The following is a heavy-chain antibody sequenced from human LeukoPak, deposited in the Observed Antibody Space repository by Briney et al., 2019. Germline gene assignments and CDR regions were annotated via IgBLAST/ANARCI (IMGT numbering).Heavy chain of an antibody. CDR2: IYYSGST. CDR1: GGSISSGGYY. Sequence: SETLSLTCTASGGSISSGGYYWSWIRQHPGKGLEWIGYIYYSGSTYYNPSLKSRVTISVDTSKNQFSLKLSSVTAADTAVYYCASVRYSSGWYTGNIDYWGQGTLVTVSS. CDR3: ASVRYSSGWYTGNIDY. J-gene: IGHJ4*02. V-gene: IGHV4-31*03. D-gene: IGHD6-19*01.